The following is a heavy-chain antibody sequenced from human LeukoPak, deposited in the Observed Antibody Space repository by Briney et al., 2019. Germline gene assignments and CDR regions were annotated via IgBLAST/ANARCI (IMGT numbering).Heavy chain of an antibody. D-gene: IGHD6-19*01. CDR3: ARAPQYSSGWSDY. J-gene: IGHJ4*02. CDR1: GFTFSSYT. CDR2: ISYDGSAK. V-gene: IGHV3-30*04. Sequence: GGSLRLSCAASGFTFSSYTMYWVRQAPGKGLEWVAVISYDGSAKYSADPVKGRFTISRDNSKYTLYLQMNSLGAEDTAVYYCARAPQYSSGWSDYWGQGTLVTVSS.